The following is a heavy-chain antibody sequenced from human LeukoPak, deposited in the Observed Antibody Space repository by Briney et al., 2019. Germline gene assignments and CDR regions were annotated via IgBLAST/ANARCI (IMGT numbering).Heavy chain of an antibody. V-gene: IGHV4-4*09. J-gene: IGHJ5*02. D-gene: IGHD6-13*01. CDR2: IYTSGST. CDR3: ARHASSSWYWFDP. CDR1: GGSFSGYY. Sequence: KPSETLSLTCAVYGGSFSGYYWSWIRQPPGKGLEWIGYIYTSGSTNYNPSLKSRVTISVDTSKNQFSLKLSSVTAADTAVYYCARHASSSWYWFDPWGQGTLVTVSS.